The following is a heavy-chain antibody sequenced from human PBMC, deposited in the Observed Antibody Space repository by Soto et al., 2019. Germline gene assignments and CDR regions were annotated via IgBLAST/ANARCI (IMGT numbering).Heavy chain of an antibody. V-gene: IGHV4-59*01. Sequence: SETLSLTCIISGDSTSNYYWSWIRQSPGKGLEWIGYISYSGNTNYNPSLKSRVTISVDTSKDQLSLKVTSVTAADTVMYYCACLRGKRGSTIDYWGQGTQVTVSS. CDR3: ACLRGKRGSTIDY. D-gene: IGHD2-15*01. CDR1: GDSTSNYY. CDR2: ISYSGNT. J-gene: IGHJ4*02.